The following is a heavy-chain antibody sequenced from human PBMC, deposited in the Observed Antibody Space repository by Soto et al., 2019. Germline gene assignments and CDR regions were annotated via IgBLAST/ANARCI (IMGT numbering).Heavy chain of an antibody. J-gene: IGHJ4*02. CDR3: ARRVRYFDWLPQGAFDY. Sequence: SETLSLTCTVSGGSISSSSYYWCWIRQPPGKGLEWIGSIYYSGSTYYNPSLKSRVTISVDTSKNQFSLKLSSVTAADTAVYYCARRVRYFDWLPQGAFDYWGQGTLVTVSS. CDR2: IYYSGST. D-gene: IGHD3-9*01. CDR1: GGSISSSSYY. V-gene: IGHV4-39*01.